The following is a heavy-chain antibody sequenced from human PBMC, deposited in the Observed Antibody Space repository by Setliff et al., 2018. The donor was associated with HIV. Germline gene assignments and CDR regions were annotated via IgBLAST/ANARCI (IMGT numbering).Heavy chain of an antibody. CDR2: IYHSGST. D-gene: IGHD2-21*02. CDR3: ARAMRGVVVTNMYYYYGMDV. Sequence: KPSETLSLTCTVSGYSISSGYYWGWIRQPPGKGLEWIGSIYHSGSTYYNPSLKSRVTISVDTSKNQFSLKLCSVTAADTAVYYCARAMRGVVVTNMYYYYGMDVWGQGTTVTVSS. J-gene: IGHJ6*02. V-gene: IGHV4-38-2*02. CDR1: GYSISSGYY.